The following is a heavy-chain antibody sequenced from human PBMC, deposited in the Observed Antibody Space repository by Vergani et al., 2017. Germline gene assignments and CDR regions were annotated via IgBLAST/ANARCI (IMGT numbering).Heavy chain of an antibody. D-gene: IGHD2-15*01. J-gene: IGHJ4*02. CDR3: AKESVVEVAATYFDY. CDR1: GLTFSHYA. CDR2: ISGSGYST. V-gene: IGHV3-23*01. Sequence: EVQLLESGGGLVQPGGSLRLSCAASGLTFSHYAMSWVRQAPGKGLEWVSTISGSGYSTNYADSVKGRFTISRDNSKNMLYLQMNSLRADDTAVYYCAKESVVEVAATYFDYWGQGTLVTVSS.